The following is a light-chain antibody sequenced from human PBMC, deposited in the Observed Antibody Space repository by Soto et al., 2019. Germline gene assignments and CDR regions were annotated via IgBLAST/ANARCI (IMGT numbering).Light chain of an antibody. J-gene: IGKJ4*01. CDR3: QQYGSSPS. CDR1: QSVSSY. CDR2: DAS. Sequence: EIVLTQSPATLSLSPGERATLSRRASQSVSSYLAWYQQKPGQAPRLLIYDASNRATGIPARFSGSGSGTDFTLTISRLEPEDFALYYCQQYGSSPSFGGGTKVDIK. V-gene: IGKV3-20*01.